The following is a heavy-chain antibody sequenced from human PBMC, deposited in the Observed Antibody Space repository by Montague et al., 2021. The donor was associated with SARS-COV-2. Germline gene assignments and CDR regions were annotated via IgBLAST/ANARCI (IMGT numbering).Heavy chain of an antibody. CDR3: ANHQGITVFGVIFN. CDR1: GFTFRNYA. J-gene: IGHJ4*02. CDR2: ITGSGGST. D-gene: IGHD3-3*01. Sequence: SLRLSCAASGFTFRNYAMSWVRQAPGKGLEWVSTITGSGGSTYYADSVKGRFTISRDNSKDTLYLQMSSPTAEDTAVYYCANHQGITVFGVIFNWGQGTLVTVSS. V-gene: IGHV3-23*01.